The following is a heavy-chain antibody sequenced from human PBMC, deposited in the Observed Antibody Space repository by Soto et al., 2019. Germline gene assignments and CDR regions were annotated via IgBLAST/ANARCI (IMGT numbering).Heavy chain of an antibody. Sequence: PEETLSLTCTVSGGSISSSSYYWGWIRQPPGKGLEWIGSIYYSGSTYYNPSLKSRVTISVDTSKNQFSLKLSSVTAADTAVYYCARDGGYYDSSGYGGHDYYYYYGMDVWGQGTTVTVSS. D-gene: IGHD3-22*01. V-gene: IGHV4-39*07. CDR1: GGSISSSSYY. CDR2: IYYSGST. CDR3: ARDGGYYDSSGYGGHDYYYYYGMDV. J-gene: IGHJ6*02.